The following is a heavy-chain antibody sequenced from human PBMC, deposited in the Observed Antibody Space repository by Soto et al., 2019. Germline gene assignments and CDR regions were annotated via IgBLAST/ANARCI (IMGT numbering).Heavy chain of an antibody. J-gene: IGHJ6*02. Sequence: SETLSLTCTVSGGSISSGGYYWSWIRQHPGKGLEWIGYIYYSGSTYYNPSLKSRVAISVDTSKNQFSLKLSSVTATATAVYYCARDHIYYYDSSGYTEHCYYYGMDDWGQRTTVTVSS. CDR3: ARDHIYYYDSSGYTEHCYYYGMDD. V-gene: IGHV4-31*03. D-gene: IGHD3-22*01. CDR1: GGSISSGGYY. CDR2: IYYSGST.